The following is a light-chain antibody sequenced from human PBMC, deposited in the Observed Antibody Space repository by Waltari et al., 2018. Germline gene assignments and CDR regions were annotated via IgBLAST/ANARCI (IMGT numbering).Light chain of an antibody. J-gene: IGLJ3*02. CDR3: SSFTYTTTLV. CDR1: SRDVGGYGQ. V-gene: IGLV2-14*01. Sequence: QSALTQPASVSGSLGLSITISFTGTSRDVGGYGQVSWYQQHPGKAPELIIYEVSKRPSGVSDRFSGSKSGNTASLTISGLQADDEADFYCSSFTYTTTLVFGGGTKLTVL. CDR2: EVS.